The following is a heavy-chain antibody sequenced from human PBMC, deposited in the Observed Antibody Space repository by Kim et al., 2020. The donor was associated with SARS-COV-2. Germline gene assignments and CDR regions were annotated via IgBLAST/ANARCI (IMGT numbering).Heavy chain of an antibody. Sequence: PTLKSRVTLPGDKSKNEFSLRLSSVTAADTAVYYCARAYTVPTSPTWFDPWGQGTLVTVSS. CDR3: ARAYTVPTSPTWFDP. V-gene: IGHV4-59*01. J-gene: IGHJ5*02. D-gene: IGHD4-17*01.